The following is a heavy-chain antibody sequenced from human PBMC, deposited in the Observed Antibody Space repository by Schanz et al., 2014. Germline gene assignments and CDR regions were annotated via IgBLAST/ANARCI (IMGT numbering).Heavy chain of an antibody. V-gene: IGHV1-69*04. CDR1: GGTFSSFA. D-gene: IGHD3-22*01. Sequence: QVQLVQSGAEVKKPGSSVKVSCKASGGTFSSFAIFWVRQAPGQGLEWMGTIIPILDITNYAQKFQGRVTINAEKSTSKAYMELSNLRSEDTAVYYCARAGQDYSDSSGYATYYFGNWGQGTLVTVSS. J-gene: IGHJ4*02. CDR2: IIPILDIT. CDR3: ARAGQDYSDSSGYATYYFGN.